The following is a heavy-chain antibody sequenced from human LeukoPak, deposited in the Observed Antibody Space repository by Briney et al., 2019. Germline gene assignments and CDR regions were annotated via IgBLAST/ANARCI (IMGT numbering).Heavy chain of an antibody. CDR1: GWSFNDYY. D-gene: IGHD2-2*01. CDR2: INARGDT. V-gene: IGHV4-34*01. CDR3: ARGQVPAARGYNWFDP. Sequence: SETLSLTCAVYGWSFNDYYWNWVRQPPGKGLEWIGEINARGDTNYNPSLKSRVTISVDSSKNQFSLTLTSMIAADTAIYYCARGQVPAARGYNWFDPWGQGTLVTVSS. J-gene: IGHJ5*02.